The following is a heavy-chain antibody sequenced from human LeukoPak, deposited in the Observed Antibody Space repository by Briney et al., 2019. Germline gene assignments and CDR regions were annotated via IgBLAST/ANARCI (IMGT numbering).Heavy chain of an antibody. D-gene: IGHD2-15*01. J-gene: IGHJ6*02. V-gene: IGHV1-18*01. Sequence: ASVKVSCKASGYTFSRNGISWVRQAPGQGLEWMGWISAYNGNTNYAQKLQGRVTMTTDTSTSAAYMELRSLRSDDTAVYYSARVELLPDYYGMDVWGQGTTVTVSS. CDR3: ARVELLPDYYGMDV. CDR2: ISAYNGNT. CDR1: GYTFSRNG.